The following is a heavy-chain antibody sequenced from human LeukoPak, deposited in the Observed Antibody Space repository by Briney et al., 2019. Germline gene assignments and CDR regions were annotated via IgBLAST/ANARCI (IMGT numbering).Heavy chain of an antibody. J-gene: IGHJ6*02. CDR3: ARLAAAGNYYYYGMDV. Sequence: SETLSLTCTVSGGSVSSGSYYWSWIRQPPGTGLEWIGYIYYSGSTNYNPSLKSRVTISVDTSKNQFSLKLSSVTAADTAVCYCARLAAAGNYYYYGMDVWGQGTTVTVSS. CDR1: GGSVSSGSYY. V-gene: IGHV4-61*01. D-gene: IGHD6-13*01. CDR2: IYYSGST.